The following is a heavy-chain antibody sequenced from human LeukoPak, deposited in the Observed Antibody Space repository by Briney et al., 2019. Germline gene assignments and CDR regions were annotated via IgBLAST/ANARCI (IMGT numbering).Heavy chain of an antibody. V-gene: IGHV3-74*01. CDR3: ARDRGGDDAFDL. CDR1: GFTFSSHW. J-gene: IGHJ3*01. Sequence: GGSLRLSCAASGFTFSSHWMHWVRQAPGKGLEWLSRIVSDGSHTFYADSVKGRFTISRDNAKNTLSLRMNSLRVDDTAVYYCARDRGGDDAFDLWGHGTMVTVSS. D-gene: IGHD2-21*01. CDR2: IVSDGSHT.